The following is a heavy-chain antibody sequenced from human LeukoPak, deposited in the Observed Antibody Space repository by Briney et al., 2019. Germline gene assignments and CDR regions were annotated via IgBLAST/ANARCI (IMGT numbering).Heavy chain of an antibody. Sequence: GGSLRLSCAASGFIFSSHAMSWVRQAPGKGLEWVSFIYSDNTHYSDSVKGRFTISRDNSKNTLYLQMNSLRAEDTAVYYCARRAGAYSHPYDYWGQGTLVTVSS. D-gene: IGHD4/OR15-4a*01. CDR3: ARRAGAYSHPYDY. CDR1: GFIFSSHA. CDR2: IYSDNT. J-gene: IGHJ4*02. V-gene: IGHV3-53*01.